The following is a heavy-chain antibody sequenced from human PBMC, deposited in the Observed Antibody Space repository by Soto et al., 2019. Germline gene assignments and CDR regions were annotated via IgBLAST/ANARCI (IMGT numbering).Heavy chain of an antibody. D-gene: IGHD1-26*01. V-gene: IGHV1-2*02. CDR3: ARKSGWELLIFDY. J-gene: IGHJ4*02. CDR2: INPNSGGT. CDR1: GYTFTGYY. Sequence: ASVKFFFKASGYTFTGYYMHWVRQAPGQGLECMGWINPNSGGTNYAQKFQGRVTMTRDTSISTAYMELSRLRSDDTAVYYCARKSGWELLIFDYWGQGTLVTVSS.